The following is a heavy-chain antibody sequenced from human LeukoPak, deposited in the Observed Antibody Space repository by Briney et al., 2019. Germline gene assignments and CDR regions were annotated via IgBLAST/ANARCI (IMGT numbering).Heavy chain of an antibody. CDR1: GGSISSYY. CDR3: ARGVRLGELSLGTDAFDI. D-gene: IGHD3-16*02. J-gene: IGHJ3*02. Sequence: SETLSLTCTVSGGSISSYYWSWIRQPPGKGLEWIGYIYYSGSTNYNPSLKSRVTISVDTSKNQFSLKLSPVTAADTAVYYCARGVRLGELSLGTDAFDIWGQGTMVTVSS. CDR2: IYYSGST. V-gene: IGHV4-59*01.